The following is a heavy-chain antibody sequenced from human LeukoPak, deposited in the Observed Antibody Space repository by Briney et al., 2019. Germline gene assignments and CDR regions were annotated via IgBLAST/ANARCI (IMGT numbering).Heavy chain of an antibody. CDR3: ARVLIETRFIWFDP. V-gene: IGHV3-7*01. Sequence: GGSLRLSCAASGFTFSSHWMHWVRQAPGKGLEWVANIKQDGSEKYYVDSVKGRFTISRDNAKNSLYLQMNSLRAEDTAVYYCARVLIETRFIWFDPWGQGTLVTVSS. D-gene: IGHD2-8*01. J-gene: IGHJ5*02. CDR1: GFTFSSHW. CDR2: IKQDGSEK.